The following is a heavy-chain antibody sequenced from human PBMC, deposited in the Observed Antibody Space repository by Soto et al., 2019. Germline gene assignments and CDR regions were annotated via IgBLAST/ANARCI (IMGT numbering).Heavy chain of an antibody. CDR2: IYYSGST. CDR1: GGSISSYY. J-gene: IGHJ5*02. Sequence: SETLSLTCTVSGGSISSYYWNWIRQPPGKGLEWIGYIYYSGSTNYNPSLKSRVTISVDTSKNQFSLKLSSVTAADTAVYYCARAYCSGGSCYSAGGFDPWGQGTLVTVSS. V-gene: IGHV4-59*01. D-gene: IGHD2-15*01. CDR3: ARAYCSGGSCYSAGGFDP.